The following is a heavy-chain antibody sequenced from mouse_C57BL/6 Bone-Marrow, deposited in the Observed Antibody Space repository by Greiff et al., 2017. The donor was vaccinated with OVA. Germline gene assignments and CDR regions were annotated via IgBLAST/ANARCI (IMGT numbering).Heavy chain of an antibody. CDR2: IWSGGST. V-gene: IGHV2-2*01. J-gene: IGHJ2*01. Sequence: VQLKESGPGLVQPSQSLSITCTVSGFSLTSYGVHWVRQSPGKGLEWLGVIWSGGSTDYNAAFISRLSISKDNSKSQVFFKMNSLQADDTAIDYCARNDYGRGNYFDYWGQGTTLTVAS. CDR3: ARNDYGRGNYFDY. D-gene: IGHD1-1*01. CDR1: GFSLTSYG.